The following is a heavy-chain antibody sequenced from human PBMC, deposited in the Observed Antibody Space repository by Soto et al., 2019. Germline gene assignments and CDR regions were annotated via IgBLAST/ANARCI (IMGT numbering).Heavy chain of an antibody. CDR2: VFHGGAT. CDR3: ARPHYDSNTFYSFFDY. J-gene: IGHJ4*02. D-gene: IGHD3-22*01. Sequence: SETLSLTCAVSGESLSGYFWSWIRQPPGKGLEWIGQVFHGGATNYSPSLKSRVTISVDTSKNHFSLELSSVTAADTAVYYCARPHYDSNTFYSFFDYWGQGTLVTVSS. CDR1: GESLSGYF. V-gene: IGHV4-34*12.